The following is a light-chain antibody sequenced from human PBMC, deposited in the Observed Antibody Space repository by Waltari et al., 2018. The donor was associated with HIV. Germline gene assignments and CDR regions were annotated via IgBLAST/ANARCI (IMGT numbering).Light chain of an antibody. CDR3: QAWDSSTVV. CDR2: QDS. CDR1: QLGDKY. J-gene: IGLJ2*01. Sequence: SYELTQPPSVSVSPGQTASITCSGDQLGDKYACWYQQKPGQSPVLVIYQDSKRPSGIPERFSGSNSGNTATLTISGTQAMDEGAYYCQAWDSSTVVFGGGTKLTVL. V-gene: IGLV3-1*01.